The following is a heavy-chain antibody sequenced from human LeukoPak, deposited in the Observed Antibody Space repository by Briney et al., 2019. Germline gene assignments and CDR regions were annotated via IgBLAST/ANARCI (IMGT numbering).Heavy chain of an antibody. V-gene: IGHV3-21*01. CDR1: GFTFSSYS. D-gene: IGHD6-13*01. J-gene: IGHJ3*02. CDR2: ISSSSSYI. CDR3: ARGTSLGAFDI. Sequence: PGGSLRLSCAASGFTFSSYSMNWVRQAPGKGLEWVSSISSSSSYIYYADSVKGRFTISRDNAKNSLYLQMNSLRAEDTAVYHCARGTSLGAFDIWGQGTMVTVSS.